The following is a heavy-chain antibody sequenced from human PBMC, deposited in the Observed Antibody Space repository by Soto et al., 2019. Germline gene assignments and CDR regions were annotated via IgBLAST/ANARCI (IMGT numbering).Heavy chain of an antibody. CDR1: GFSFSIYT. CDR3: ARLKPLRIIAGDYYGMDV. Sequence: EVQLVESGGGLVKPGGSLRLSCAASGFSFSIYTMNWVRQAPGKGLEWVSSISSSGTYIYYADSVKGRFTISRDNAKNSLYLQMNSLTADDTAVYYCARLKPLRIIAGDYYGMDVWGQGTTVTVSS. V-gene: IGHV3-21*01. CDR2: ISSSGTYI. J-gene: IGHJ6*02. D-gene: IGHD3-16*01.